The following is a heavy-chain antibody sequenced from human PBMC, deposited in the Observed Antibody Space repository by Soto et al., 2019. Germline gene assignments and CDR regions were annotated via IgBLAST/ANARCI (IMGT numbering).Heavy chain of an antibody. CDR1: GGSFSGYY. D-gene: IGHD6-13*01. CDR3: ARVRSYPYSSSRYTPYYYYGMDV. Sequence: SETLSLTCAVYGGSFSGYYWSWIRQPPGKGLEWIGEINHSGSTNYNPSLKSRVTISVDTSKNQFSLKLSSVTAADTAVYYCARVRSYPYSSSRYTPYYYYGMDVWGQGTTVTVSS. V-gene: IGHV4-34*01. J-gene: IGHJ6*02. CDR2: INHSGST.